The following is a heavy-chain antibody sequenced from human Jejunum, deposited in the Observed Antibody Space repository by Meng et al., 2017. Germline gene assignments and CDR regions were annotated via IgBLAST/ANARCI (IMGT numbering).Heavy chain of an antibody. CDR1: GFSVTNNY. V-gene: IGHV3-66*02. J-gene: IGHJ6*02. D-gene: IGHD2-15*01. CDR3: TRDGSCGGSGCYEGRDYHYQGMDV. Sequence: GGSLRLSCVVSGFSVTNNYISWVRQAPGKGLQWVSVIYSGGATQFPGFAEGRFAISRAASKNTVYLQMNSLRPEDTALYYCTRDGSCGGSGCYEGRDYHYQGMDVWGQGTTVTVSS. CDR2: IYSGGAT.